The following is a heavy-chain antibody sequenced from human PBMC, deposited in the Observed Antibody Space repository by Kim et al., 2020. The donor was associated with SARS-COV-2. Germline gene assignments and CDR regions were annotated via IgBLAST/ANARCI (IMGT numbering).Heavy chain of an antibody. J-gene: IGHJ5*02. V-gene: IGHV4-39*07. D-gene: IGHD5-12*01. Sequence: SETLSLTCTVSGGSISSSNYYWGWIRQPPGKGLEYIGSIYYSGSTYNNPSLQSRVTISVDTSKNQFSLKLSSVTAADTAVYYCARGYIVSTNNWFDPWG. CDR2: IYYSGST. CDR3: ARGYIVSTNNWFDP. CDR1: GGSISSSNYY.